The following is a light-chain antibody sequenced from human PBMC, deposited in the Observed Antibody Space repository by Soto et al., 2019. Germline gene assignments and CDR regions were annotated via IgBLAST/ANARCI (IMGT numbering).Light chain of an antibody. V-gene: IGLV2-14*01. Sequence: QSALTQPASVSGSPGQSITISCTGASDDVGSYNRVSWYQQHPGKAPKLIIYEVTDRPSGVSNRFSGSKSGNTASLTISGLQAEDEAEYYCSSYTNINTRACVFGTGTKLTVL. CDR2: EVT. CDR1: SDDVGSYNR. J-gene: IGLJ1*01. CDR3: SSYTNINTRACV.